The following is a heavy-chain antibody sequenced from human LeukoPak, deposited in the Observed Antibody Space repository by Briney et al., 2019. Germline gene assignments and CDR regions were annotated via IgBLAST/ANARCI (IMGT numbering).Heavy chain of an antibody. J-gene: IGHJ5*02. V-gene: IGHV4-38-2*02. CDR2: IYHSGST. CDR3: ARHDRGLSWFGGISRGYWFDP. CDR1: GYSISSGYY. D-gene: IGHD3-10*01. Sequence: KPSETLSLTCTVSGYSISSGYYWGWIRQPPGKGLEWIGSIYHSGSTYYNPSLKGRVTISVDTSKNQFSLKLSSVTAADTAVYYCARHDRGLSWFGGISRGYWFDPWGQGTLVTVSS.